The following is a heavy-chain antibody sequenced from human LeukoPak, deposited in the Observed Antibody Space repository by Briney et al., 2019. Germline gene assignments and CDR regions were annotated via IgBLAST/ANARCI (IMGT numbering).Heavy chain of an antibody. CDR3: ARLGPYDSSGYYLQH. CDR2: IYPGNSDT. D-gene: IGHD3-22*01. Sequence: GESLKISCNGSAYSFTSNWIVWLRHMPAKGLVWMGLIYPGNSDTRYSASFQGQRTISSDKSISTAYLLWSSLLASATTVYYLARLGPYDSSGYYLQHWGQGTLVTVSS. CDR1: AYSFTSNW. J-gene: IGHJ1*01. V-gene: IGHV5-51*01.